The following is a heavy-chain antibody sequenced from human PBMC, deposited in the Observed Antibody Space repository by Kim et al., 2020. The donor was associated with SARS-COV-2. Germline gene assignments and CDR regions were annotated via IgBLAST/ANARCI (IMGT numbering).Heavy chain of an antibody. V-gene: IGHV3-30-3*01. J-gene: IGHJ6*02. CDR1: GFTFSSYA. CDR2: ISYDGSNK. Sequence: GGSLRLSCAASGFTFSSYAMHWVRQAPGKGLEWVAVISYDGSNKYYADSVKGRFTISRDNSKNTLYLQMNSLRAEDTAVYYCARAGYCSGGSCYSRTYYYYTVWTSGAKGPRSPSP. D-gene: IGHD2-15*01. CDR3: ARAGYCSGGSCYSRTYYYYTVWTS.